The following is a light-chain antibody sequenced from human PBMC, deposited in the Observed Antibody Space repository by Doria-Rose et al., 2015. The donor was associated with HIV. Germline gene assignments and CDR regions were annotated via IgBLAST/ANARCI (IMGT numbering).Light chain of an antibody. CDR2: VAS. J-gene: IGKJ1*01. CDR3: QQYDTYPWT. CDR1: QDINNY. V-gene: IGKV1-16*02. Sequence: DIQVTQSPFSLSASVGDRVTIICRASQDINNYLAWFQQKPGKAPKSLIYVASSLQGGVPSKFSGSRSGTDFTLTITSLQPEDIATYYCQQYDTYPWTFGQGTKVEIK.